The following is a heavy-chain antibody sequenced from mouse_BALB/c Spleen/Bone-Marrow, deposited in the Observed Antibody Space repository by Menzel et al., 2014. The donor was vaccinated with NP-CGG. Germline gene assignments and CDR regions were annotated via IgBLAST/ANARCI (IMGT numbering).Heavy chain of an antibody. D-gene: IGHD2-2*01. CDR3: ARVYYGYDGTSSWFAY. CDR1: GYTFTNYV. J-gene: IGHJ3*01. CDR2: INPYNDGT. V-gene: IGHV1-14*01. Sequence: EVKLMESGPELVKPGASVKMSCKASGYTFTNYVMHWVKQKPGQGLEWIGYINPYNDGTKYNEKFKGKATLTSDKSSNTAYMDLSSLTSEDSAVYYCARVYYGYDGTSSWFAYWGQGTLVTVSA.